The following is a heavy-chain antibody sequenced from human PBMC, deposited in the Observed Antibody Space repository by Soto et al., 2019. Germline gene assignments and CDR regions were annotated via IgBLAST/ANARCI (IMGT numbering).Heavy chain of an antibody. CDR2: IYPGDSDT. CDR3: ARLPNYYYYYMDV. CDR1: GYSFASCW. V-gene: IGHV5-51*03. Sequence: EVQLVQSGAEVKKPGESLKISCKGFGYSFASCWIGWVRQMPGKGLEWMGVIYPGDSDTRYSPSFQGQVTISADKSINTAYLQWSSLKASDTAMDSCARLPNYYYYYMDVWGKGTTVTVSS. J-gene: IGHJ6*03.